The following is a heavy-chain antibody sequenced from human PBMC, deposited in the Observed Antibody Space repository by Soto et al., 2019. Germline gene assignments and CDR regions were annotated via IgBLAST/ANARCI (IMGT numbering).Heavy chain of an antibody. CDR3: AKNLPRTRRFDY. CDR2: IYYNGKT. Sequence: AETLSSTFTLSGASMTSTTYFWAWIRKPPVKVLEWVGSIYYNGKTHYNPSLKSQVTISVYRSKNQFSLQMSSVTAADTAVYYCAKNLPRTRRFDYWGQGRLVNVSS. V-gene: IGHV4-39*01. J-gene: IGHJ4*02. CDR1: GASMTSTTYF.